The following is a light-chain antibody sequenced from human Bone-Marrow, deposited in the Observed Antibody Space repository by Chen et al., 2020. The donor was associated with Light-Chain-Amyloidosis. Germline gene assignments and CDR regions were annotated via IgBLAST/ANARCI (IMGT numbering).Light chain of an antibody. V-gene: IGLV3-25*03. Sequence: SYELTQPPSVSVSPGQTARITCSGDDLPTKYAYWYQQKPGQAPVLVIHRDTERPSGISERFSGSSSGPTATLTISGGQAEGEADYHCQSADSSGTYEVIFGGGTKLTVL. CDR3: QSADSSGTYEVI. J-gene: IGLJ2*01. CDR2: RDT. CDR1: DLPTKY.